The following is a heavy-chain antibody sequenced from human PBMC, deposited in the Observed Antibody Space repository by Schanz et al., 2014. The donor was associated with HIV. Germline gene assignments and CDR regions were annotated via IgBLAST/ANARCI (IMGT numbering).Heavy chain of an antibody. CDR2: ISWNSVSI. V-gene: IGHV3-9*01. Sequence: EVQILESGGGLVQPGGSLRLSCVVSGFTFDDYAMHWVRQAPGKGLEWVSGISWNSVSIGYADSVKGRFTISRDNAKNSLYLQMNSLREEDTAVYYCTRDGGCSGTACYGYGMDVWGQGTTVTVSS. D-gene: IGHD2-2*01. CDR1: GFTFDDYA. J-gene: IGHJ6*02. CDR3: TRDGGCSGTACYGYGMDV.